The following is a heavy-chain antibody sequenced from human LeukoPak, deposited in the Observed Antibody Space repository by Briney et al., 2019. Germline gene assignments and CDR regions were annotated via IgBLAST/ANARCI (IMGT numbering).Heavy chain of an antibody. CDR1: GGSISSYY. CDR2: IYYSGST. CDR3: ARGSIFGVVYPGPGWPQPPYYMDV. J-gene: IGHJ6*03. D-gene: IGHD3-3*01. Sequence: PSETLSLTCTVSGGSISSYYWSWIRQPPGKGLEWIGYIYYSGSTNYNPSLKSRVTISVDTSKNQFSLKLSSVTAADTAVYYCARGSIFGVVYPGPGWPQPPYYMDVWGKGTTVTVSS. V-gene: IGHV4-59*01.